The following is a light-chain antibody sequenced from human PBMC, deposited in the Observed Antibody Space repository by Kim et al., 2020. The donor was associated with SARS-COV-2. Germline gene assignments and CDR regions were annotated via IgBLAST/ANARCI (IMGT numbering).Light chain of an antibody. CDR3: QQYNNWPPYT. Sequence: EIVMTQSPATLSLSPGETATLSCRASQSVAGNLAWYQSKPGQAPRLLIYGASTRATGIPARFSGSGSGTEFRLTISSLESEDFAVYYCQQYNNWPPYTFGQGTKLEIK. CDR1: QSVAGN. J-gene: IGKJ2*01. CDR2: GAS. V-gene: IGKV3-15*01.